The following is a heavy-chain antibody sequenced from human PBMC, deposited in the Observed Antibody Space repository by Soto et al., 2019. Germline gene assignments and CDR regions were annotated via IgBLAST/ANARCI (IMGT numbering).Heavy chain of an antibody. D-gene: IGHD3-9*01. CDR1: GGSISSYY. CDR3: ARWGRLVDYYYYGMDV. Sequence: PSETLSLTCTVSGGSISSYYWSWIRQPPGKGLEWIGYIYYSGSTNCNPSLKSRVTISVDTSKNQFSLKLSSVAAADTAVYYCARWGRLVDYYYYGMDVWGQGTTVTVSS. CDR2: IYYSGST. J-gene: IGHJ6*02. V-gene: IGHV4-59*01.